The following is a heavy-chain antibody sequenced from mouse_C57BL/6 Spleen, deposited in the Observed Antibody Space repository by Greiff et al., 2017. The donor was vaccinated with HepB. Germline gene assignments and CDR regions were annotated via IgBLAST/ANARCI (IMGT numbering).Heavy chain of an antibody. CDR3: ARSSTVVALYYAMDY. CDR2: IYPGDGDT. J-gene: IGHJ4*01. CDR1: GYAFSSSW. V-gene: IGHV1-82*01. Sequence: QVQLQQSGPELVKPGASVKISCKASGYAFSSSWMNWVKQRPGKGLEWIGRIYPGDGDTNYNGKFKGKATLTADKSSSTAYMQLSSLTSEDSAVYFCARSSTVVALYYAMDYWGQGTSVTVSS. D-gene: IGHD1-1*01.